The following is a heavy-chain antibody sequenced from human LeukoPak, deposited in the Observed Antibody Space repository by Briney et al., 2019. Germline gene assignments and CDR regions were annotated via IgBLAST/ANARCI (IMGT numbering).Heavy chain of an antibody. D-gene: IGHD2-2*01. Sequence: PGGSLRLSCAASGFTFSSYSMNWVRQAPGKGLEWVSSISSSSSYIYYADSVKGRFTISRDNAKNSLYLQMNSLRAEDTAVYYCAREGETHQLLRVDGMDVWGQGTTVTVSS. CDR2: ISSSSSYI. CDR1: GFTFSSYS. V-gene: IGHV3-21*01. J-gene: IGHJ6*02. CDR3: AREGETHQLLRVDGMDV.